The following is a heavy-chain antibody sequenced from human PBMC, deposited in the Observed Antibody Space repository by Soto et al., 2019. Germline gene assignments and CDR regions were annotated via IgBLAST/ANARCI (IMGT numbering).Heavy chain of an antibody. CDR1: GDTFTDYY. CDR2: VNPSGGHT. J-gene: IGHJ4*02. CDR3: ARGGHVVVVTAALDY. Sequence: QVQLMQSGAEVKKPGASVKVSCKASGDTFTDYYIHWVRQAPGQELEWMGTVNPSGGHTTYAQHFLGRVTMTRDTSTSTLYMELTSVTSDDTAVYYCARGGHVVVVTAALDYWGQGTLVTVSS. D-gene: IGHD2-21*02. V-gene: IGHV1-46*01.